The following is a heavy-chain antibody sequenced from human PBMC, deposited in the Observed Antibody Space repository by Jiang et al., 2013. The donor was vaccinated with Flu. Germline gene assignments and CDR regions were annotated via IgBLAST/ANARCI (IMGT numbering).Heavy chain of an antibody. Sequence: PGASVKVSCKASGYTFTGYYMHWVRQAPGQGLEWMGWINPNSGGTNYAQKFQGRVTMTRDTSISTAYMELSRLRSDDTAVYYCARGIRYYDILTGSIPAGFDIWGQGTMVTVSS. CDR1: GYTFTGYY. CDR3: ARGIRYYDILTGSIPAGFDI. D-gene: IGHD3-9*01. J-gene: IGHJ3*02. V-gene: IGHV1-2*02. CDR2: INPNSGGT.